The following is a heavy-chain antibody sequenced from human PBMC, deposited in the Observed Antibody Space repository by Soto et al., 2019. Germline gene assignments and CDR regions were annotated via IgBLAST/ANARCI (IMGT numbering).Heavy chain of an antibody. CDR3: ARDYDFWSGYYTAYYGMDV. D-gene: IGHD3-3*01. J-gene: IGHJ6*02. CDR2: IKQDGSEK. V-gene: IGHV3-7*05. Sequence: HPGGSLRLSCAASGFTFSSYWMSWVRQAPGKGLEWVANIKQDGSEKYYVDSVKGRFTISRDNAKNSLYLQMNSLRAEDTAVYYCARDYDFWSGYYTAYYGMDVWGQGTTVTVSS. CDR1: GFTFSSYW.